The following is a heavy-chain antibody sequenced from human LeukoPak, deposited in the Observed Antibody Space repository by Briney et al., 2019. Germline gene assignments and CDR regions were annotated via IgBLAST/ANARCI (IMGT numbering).Heavy chain of an antibody. D-gene: IGHD6-13*01. CDR1: GYTFTSYD. V-gene: IGHV1-8*01. CDR2: MNPNSGNT. Sequence: GASVKVSCKASGYTFTSYDINWVRQATGQGLEWMGWMNPNSGNTGYAQKFQGRVTTTRNTSISTAYMELSSLRSEDTAVYYCAGSPVQYSSSWYPYGMDVWGQGTTVTVSS. CDR3: AGSPVQYSSSWYPYGMDV. J-gene: IGHJ6*02.